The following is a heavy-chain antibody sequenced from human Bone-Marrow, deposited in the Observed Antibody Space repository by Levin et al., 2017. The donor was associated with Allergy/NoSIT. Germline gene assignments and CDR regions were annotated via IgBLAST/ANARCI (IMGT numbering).Heavy chain of an antibody. J-gene: IGHJ3*02. CDR2: IYYSGST. CDR3: ASVDTSHDAFDI. Sequence: SETLSLTCTVSGGSISSYYWSWIRQPPGKGLEWIGYIYYSGSTNYNPSLKSRVTISVDTSKNQFSLKLSSVTAADTAVYYCASVDTSHDAFDIWGQGTMVTVSS. CDR1: GGSISSYY. V-gene: IGHV4-59*08. D-gene: IGHD5-18*01.